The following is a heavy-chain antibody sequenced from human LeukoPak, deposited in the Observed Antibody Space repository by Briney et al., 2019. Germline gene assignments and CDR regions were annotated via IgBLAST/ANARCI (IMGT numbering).Heavy chain of an antibody. V-gene: IGHV5-51*01. CDR2: ICPGDSDT. CDR3: ARAGTIFGVVTQFDP. J-gene: IGHJ5*02. Sequence: GESLKISCKGSGYSFTSYWIGWVRQMPGKGLEWMGIICPGDSDTRYSPSFQGQVTISADKSISTAYLQWSSLKASDTAMYYCARAGTIFGVVTQFDPWGQGTLVTVSS. CDR1: GYSFTSYW. D-gene: IGHD3-3*01.